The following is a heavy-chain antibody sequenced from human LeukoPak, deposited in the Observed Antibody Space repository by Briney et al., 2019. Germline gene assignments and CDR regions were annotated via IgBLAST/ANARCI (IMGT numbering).Heavy chain of an antibody. J-gene: IGHJ5*02. CDR2: LYSDRAT. Sequence: GGSLRLSCVASGSTVSGNHIFWVRQAPGKGLEWVSVLYSDRATYYADSVKGRFTISRDNLKNTVYLQMNSVRVDDTATYYCARDREGYKVNWFHPWGQGTLVAVSS. CDR3: ARDREGYKVNWFHP. V-gene: IGHV3-66*01. D-gene: IGHD5-24*01. CDR1: GSTVSGNH.